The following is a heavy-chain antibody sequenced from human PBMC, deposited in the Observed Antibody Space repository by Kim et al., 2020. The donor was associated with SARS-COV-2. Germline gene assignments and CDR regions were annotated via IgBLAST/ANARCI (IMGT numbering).Heavy chain of an antibody. V-gene: IGHV3-30*04. J-gene: IGHJ4*02. Sequence: SGKGRFTISRDNSKDTLYLQMNSLRAEDTAVYYCARDGLWFGELWGPYYWGQGTLVTVSS. CDR3: ARDGLWFGELWGPYY. D-gene: IGHD3-10*01.